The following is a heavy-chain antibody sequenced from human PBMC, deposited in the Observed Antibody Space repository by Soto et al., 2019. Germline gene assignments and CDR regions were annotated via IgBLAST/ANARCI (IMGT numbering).Heavy chain of an antibody. V-gene: IGHV3-7*01. D-gene: IGHD6-6*01. J-gene: IGHJ6*02. CDR2: IKQDGSEK. CDR3: AREGEYSSSSRVPTYGMDV. CDR1: GFTFSSYW. Sequence: EVQLVESGGGLVQPGGSLRLSCAASGFTFSSYWMSWVRQAPGKGLEWVANIKQDGSEKYYVDSVKGRFTISRDNAKNSLYLKMNSLRAEDTAVYYCAREGEYSSSSRVPTYGMDVWGQGTTVTVSS.